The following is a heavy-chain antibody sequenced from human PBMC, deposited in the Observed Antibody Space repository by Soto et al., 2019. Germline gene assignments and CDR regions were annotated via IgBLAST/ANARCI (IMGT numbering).Heavy chain of an antibody. V-gene: IGHV1-8*02. Sequence: ASVKVSCKASGGTFSSYAISWVRQAPGQGLEWMGWISANNGNTDYAQKIQGRLTMTRNTSISTAYMELSSLRFEDTAVYYCARVLEVWGQGTTVTSP. CDR1: GGTFSSYA. CDR3: ARVLEV. J-gene: IGHJ6*02. CDR2: ISANNGNT.